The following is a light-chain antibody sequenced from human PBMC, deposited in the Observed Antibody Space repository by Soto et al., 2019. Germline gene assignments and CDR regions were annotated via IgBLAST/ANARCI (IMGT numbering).Light chain of an antibody. J-gene: IGKJ1*01. V-gene: IGKV1-5*03. CDR3: QQYNDYWT. CDR2: LAS. CDR1: QSVNIW. Sequence: QLTQSPSTLSASLGDTVTITCRASQSVNIWLAWYQQKPGRAPNLRIYLASTLASGVQSRFSGSGSGTDFTLTISSLKPDDFATYYCQQYNDYWTFGQGTKVDIK.